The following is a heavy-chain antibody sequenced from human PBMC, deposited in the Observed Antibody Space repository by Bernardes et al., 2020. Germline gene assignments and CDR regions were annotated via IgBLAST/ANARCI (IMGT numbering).Heavy chain of an antibody. Sequence: ASVKVSCKVSGYTLTELSMHWVRQAPGKGLEWMGGFDPEDGETIYAQKFQGRVTMTEDTSTDTAYMELSSLRSEDTAVYYCAVMENHYYYYGMDVWGQGTTVTVSS. D-gene: IGHD2-8*01. CDR2: FDPEDGET. J-gene: IGHJ6*02. V-gene: IGHV1-24*01. CDR1: GYTLTELS. CDR3: AVMENHYYYYGMDV.